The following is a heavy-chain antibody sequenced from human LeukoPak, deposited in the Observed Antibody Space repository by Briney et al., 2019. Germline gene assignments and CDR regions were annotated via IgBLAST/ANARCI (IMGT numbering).Heavy chain of an antibody. V-gene: IGHV3-30*04. CDR2: ISYDGSNK. D-gene: IGHD5-18*01. Sequence: PGGSLRLSCAASGFTFSSYAMHWVRQAPGKGLEWVAVISYDGSNKYYADSVKGRFTISRDNSKNTLYLQMNSLRAEDTAVYYCAIDQDSYGYTLFDYWSQGTLVTVSS. J-gene: IGHJ4*02. CDR1: GFTFSSYA. CDR3: AIDQDSYGYTLFDY.